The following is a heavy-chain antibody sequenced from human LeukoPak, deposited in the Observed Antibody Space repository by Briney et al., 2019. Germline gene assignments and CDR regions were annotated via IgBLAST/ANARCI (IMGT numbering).Heavy chain of an antibody. CDR2: IYTSGST. CDR3: ARGMGSVWYSNWFDP. J-gene: IGHJ5*02. D-gene: IGHD6-19*01. V-gene: IGHV4-4*07. Sequence: PSETLSLTCTVSGGSISSYYWSWIRQPAGKGLEWIGRIYTSGSTNYNPSLKSRVTMSVDTSKNQFSLKLSSVTAADTAVYYCARGMGSVWYSNWFDPWGQGTLVTVSS. CDR1: GGSISSYY.